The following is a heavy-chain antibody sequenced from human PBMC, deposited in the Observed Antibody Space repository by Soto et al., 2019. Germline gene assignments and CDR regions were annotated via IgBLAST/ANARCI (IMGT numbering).Heavy chain of an antibody. V-gene: IGHV4-30-2*05. D-gene: IGHD2-2*01. J-gene: IGHJ4*02. CDR2: IHYSGTT. Sequence: SETLSLTCTVSGGSISSGGYTWSWIRQPPGKGLEWIVNIHYSGTTNYNPSLQSRVSISVDTSKNQFSLEMTYVTAADTAVYYCARDHVRRGCDSTNCKSFDYWGQGTLVTVSS. CDR1: GGSISSGGYT. CDR3: ARDHVRRGCDSTNCKSFDY.